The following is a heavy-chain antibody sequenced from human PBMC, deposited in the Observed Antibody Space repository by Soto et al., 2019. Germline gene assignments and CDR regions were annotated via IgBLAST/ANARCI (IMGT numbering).Heavy chain of an antibody. V-gene: IGHV3-21*01. J-gene: IGHJ4*02. CDR1: GFTFSSYS. Sequence: EVQLVESGGGLVKPGGSPRLSCAASGFTFSSYSMNWVRQAPGKGLEWVSSISSSSSYIYYADSVKGRFTISRDNAKNSLYLQMNSLRAEDTAVYYCARDRRVRGGFFDYWGQGTLVTVSS. D-gene: IGHD3-10*01. CDR2: ISSSSSYI. CDR3: ARDRRVRGGFFDY.